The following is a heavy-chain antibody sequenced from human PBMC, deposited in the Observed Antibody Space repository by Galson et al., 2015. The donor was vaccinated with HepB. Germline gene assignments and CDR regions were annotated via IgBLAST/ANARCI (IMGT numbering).Heavy chain of an antibody. CDR3: ASVGGYYGSGSYYNYYYYGMDV. D-gene: IGHD3-10*01. V-gene: IGHV3-30-3*01. CDR2: ISYDGSNK. CDR1: GFTFSSHA. J-gene: IGHJ6*02. Sequence: SLRLSCAASGFTFSSHAMHWVRQAPGKGLEWVAVISYDGSNKYYADSVKGRFTISRDNSKNTLYLQMNSLRAEDTAVYYCASVGGYYGSGSYYNYYYYGMDVWGQGTTVTVSS.